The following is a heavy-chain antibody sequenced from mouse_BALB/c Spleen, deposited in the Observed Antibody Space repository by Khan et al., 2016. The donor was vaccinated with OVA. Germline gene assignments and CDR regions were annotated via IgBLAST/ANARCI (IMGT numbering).Heavy chain of an antibody. CDR1: GFTFSNFG. J-gene: IGHJ2*01. D-gene: IGHD2-3*01. CDR2: INSGSTTV. V-gene: IGHV5-17*02. Sequence: VQLQQSGGGLVQPGGSRKLSCAASGFTFSNFGMHWVRQAPEKGLEWVAYINSGSTTVYYAHTVKGRFTVSRDNPKNTLLLQMTSLRSEDTAKYYCASDGYYDVDYWGQGTTLTVSS. CDR3: ASDGYYDVDY.